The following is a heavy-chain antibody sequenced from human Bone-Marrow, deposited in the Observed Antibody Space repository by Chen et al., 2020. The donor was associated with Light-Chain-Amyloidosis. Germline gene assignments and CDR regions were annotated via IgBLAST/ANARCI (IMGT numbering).Heavy chain of an antibody. Sequence: EVQLVESGGGLVQPGGSLRLSCAASGFTFSKNWMHWVRQAPGKGLVWVSRIESDGSSTSSADSVKGRFTISRDNAKNTLYLQMNSLRAEDTAVYYCARASRLYDSGPYTLIDYWGQGTLVTVSP. CDR3: ARASRLYDSGPYTLIDY. D-gene: IGHD3-22*01. J-gene: IGHJ4*02. CDR2: IESDGSST. CDR1: GFTFSKNW. V-gene: IGHV3-74*01.